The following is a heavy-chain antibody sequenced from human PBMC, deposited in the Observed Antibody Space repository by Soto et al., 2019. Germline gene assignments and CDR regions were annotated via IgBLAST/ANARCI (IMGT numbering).Heavy chain of an antibody. J-gene: IGHJ6*03. CDR3: ARGRLATGGSLSYMDV. Sequence: EVQLVESGGGLIQPGGSLRLSCAASGFTFSSYDMHWVRQAAGKGLEWVSGIGSAGDTYYQGSVKGRFTISRENAKNSLYLQMNSLRAGDTALYYCARGRLATGGSLSYMDVWGKGTTVTVSS. CDR1: GFTFSSYD. V-gene: IGHV3-13*01. CDR2: IGSAGDT. D-gene: IGHD6-13*01.